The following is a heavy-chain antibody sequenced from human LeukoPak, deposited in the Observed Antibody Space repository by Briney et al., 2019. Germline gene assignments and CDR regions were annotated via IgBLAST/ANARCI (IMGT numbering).Heavy chain of an antibody. J-gene: IGHJ4*02. V-gene: IGHV1-3*01. Sequence: GASVKVSCKASGFTFINYAIHWVRQAPGQGLEWMGWIDAGNGNTKYSQKFQGRVSITGDTSASTAYMELSSLKSEDTAVYYCAGLYYHDNSGYPFGVFDYWGQGTLVTVSS. CDR1: GFTFINYA. CDR2: IDAGNGNT. CDR3: AGLYYHDNSGYPFGVFDY. D-gene: IGHD3-22*01.